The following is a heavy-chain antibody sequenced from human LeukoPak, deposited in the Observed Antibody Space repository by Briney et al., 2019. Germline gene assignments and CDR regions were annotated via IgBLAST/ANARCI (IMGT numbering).Heavy chain of an antibody. D-gene: IGHD5-24*01. CDR3: ARDADGYED. J-gene: IGHJ4*02. Sequence: GGSLRLSCEASGFTFSRAWMSWVRQAPGKGLEWVANIKEDGSEDYYADSVKGRFAISKDNAKNSLYLQMTNLRAEDTAMYYCARDADGYEDGGQGPLVIVSS. CDR1: GFTFSRAW. CDR2: IKEDGSED. V-gene: IGHV3-7*01.